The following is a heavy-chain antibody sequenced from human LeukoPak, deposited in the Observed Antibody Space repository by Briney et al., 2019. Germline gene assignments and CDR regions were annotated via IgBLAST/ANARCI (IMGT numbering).Heavy chain of an antibody. CDR3: ARVSYGYSYRAMAFFDY. J-gene: IGHJ4*02. V-gene: IGHV1-18*01. D-gene: IGHD5-18*01. Sequence: GASVKVSCNASGYTFTSYGISWVRQAPGQGLEWMGWISAYNGNTNYAQKLQGRVTMTTDTSTSTAYMELRSLRSDDTAVYYCARVSYGYSYRAMAFFDYWGQGTLVTVSS. CDR1: GYTFTSYG. CDR2: ISAYNGNT.